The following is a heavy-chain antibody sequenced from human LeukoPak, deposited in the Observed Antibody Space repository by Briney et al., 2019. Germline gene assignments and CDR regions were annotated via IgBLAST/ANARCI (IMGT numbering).Heavy chain of an antibody. V-gene: IGHV3-33*06. D-gene: IGHD4-23*01. CDR1: GFTFSSYG. CDR3: AKDDYGGNSGMDY. CDR2: IWYDGNNK. Sequence: PGGSLRLSCAASGFTFSSYGMHWVRQAPGKGLEWVAVIWYDGNNKYYADSVKGRFTISRDNPKNTLYLQMNSLRAEDTAVYYCAKDDYGGNSGMDYWGQGTLVTVSS. J-gene: IGHJ4*02.